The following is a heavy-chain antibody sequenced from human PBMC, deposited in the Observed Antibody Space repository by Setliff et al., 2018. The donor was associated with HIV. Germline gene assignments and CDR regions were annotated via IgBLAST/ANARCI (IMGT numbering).Heavy chain of an antibody. Sequence: SETLSLTCAVSGYPISSGYYWGWIRQPPGKGLEWIGSIYHSGSTYYNPSLKSRVTISVDTSKNQFSLKLSSVTAADTAVYYCARRRDFDYWGQGTLVTVSS. CDR2: IYHSGST. CDR1: GYPISSGYY. V-gene: IGHV4-38-2*01. CDR3: ARRRDFDY. J-gene: IGHJ4*02.